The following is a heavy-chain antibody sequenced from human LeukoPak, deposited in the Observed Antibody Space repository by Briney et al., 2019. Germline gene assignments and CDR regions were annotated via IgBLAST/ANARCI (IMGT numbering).Heavy chain of an antibody. Sequence: PGRSLRLSCAASGFTFDDYAMHWVRQAPGKGLEWVSGISWNSGSIGYADSVKGRFTISRDNAKNSPYLQMNSLRAEDTALYYCAKVPSSGWYGGYYFDYWGQGTLVTVSS. CDR1: GFTFDDYA. D-gene: IGHD6-19*01. CDR2: ISWNSGSI. J-gene: IGHJ4*02. CDR3: AKVPSSGWYGGYYFDY. V-gene: IGHV3-9*01.